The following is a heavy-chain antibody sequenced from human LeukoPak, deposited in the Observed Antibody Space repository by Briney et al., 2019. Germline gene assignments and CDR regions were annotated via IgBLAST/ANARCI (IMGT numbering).Heavy chain of an antibody. CDR3: AKQLGYCSDGSCYFPY. CDR2: ISGSDGHT. V-gene: IGHV3-23*01. J-gene: IGHJ4*02. CDR1: GFTFSSYA. D-gene: IGHD2-15*01. Sequence: GGSLRLSCAASGFTFSSYAMSWVRQAPGKGLEWVSAISGSDGHTYYADSVQGRFTISRDNSKSTLCLQMNSLRAEDTAVYYCAKQLGYCSDGSCYFPYWGQGTLVTVSS.